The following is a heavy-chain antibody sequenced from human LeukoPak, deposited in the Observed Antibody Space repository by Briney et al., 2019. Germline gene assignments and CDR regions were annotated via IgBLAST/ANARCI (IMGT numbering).Heavy chain of an antibody. D-gene: IGHD3-22*01. CDR2: TSYSGST. Sequence: SETLSLTCTVSGGSISSYYWSWIRQPPGKGLEWIGYTSYSGSTNYNPSLKSRVTISVDTSKNQFSLKLSSVTAADTAVYYCARVIANSSGYRYYYNYYYMDVWGKGTTVTVSS. CDR1: GGSISSYY. V-gene: IGHV4-59*01. CDR3: ARVIANSSGYRYYYNYYYMDV. J-gene: IGHJ6*03.